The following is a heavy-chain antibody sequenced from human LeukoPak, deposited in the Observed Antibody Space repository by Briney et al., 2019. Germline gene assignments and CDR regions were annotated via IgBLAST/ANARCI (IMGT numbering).Heavy chain of an antibody. CDR1: GDSISSGDYY. Sequence: PSDTLSLTCTVSGDSISSGDYYWTWIRQPAGKGLEWIGRFHTTGSTSYNPSLKSRVTMSVDTSKNQFSLKLTSVTAADTAVYYCARGVYGSGDYWGQGTLVTVSS. V-gene: IGHV4-61*02. CDR2: FHTTGST. D-gene: IGHD3-10*01. J-gene: IGHJ4*02. CDR3: ARGVYGSGDY.